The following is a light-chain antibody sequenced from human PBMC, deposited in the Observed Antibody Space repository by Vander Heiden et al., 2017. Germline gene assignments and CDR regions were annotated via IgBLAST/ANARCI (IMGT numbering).Light chain of an antibody. CDR1: SSDVGGYNY. J-gene: IGLJ2*01. Sequence: QSALTQPASASGSPGQSITISCTGTSSDVGGYNYVSWYQQHPGKAPKLMIYEVSNRPSGVSNRFSGSKSGNTASLTISGLQAEDEADYYCSSYTSSSPSDVVFGGGTKLTVL. V-gene: IGLV2-14*01. CDR3: SSYTSSSPSDVV. CDR2: EVS.